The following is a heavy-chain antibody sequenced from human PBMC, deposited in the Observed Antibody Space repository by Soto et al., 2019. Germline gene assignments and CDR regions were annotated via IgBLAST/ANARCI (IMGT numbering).Heavy chain of an antibody. CDR1: GGSISSSSYY. CDR3: ARGFSPRYYYGSGRHYYYMDV. J-gene: IGHJ6*03. D-gene: IGHD3-10*01. Sequence: PSETLSLTCTVSGGSISSSSYYWGWIRQPPGKGLEWIGEINHSGSTNYNPSLKSRVTISVDTSKNQFSLKLSSVTAADTAVYYCARGFSPRYYYGSGRHYYYMDVWGKGTTVTVSS. CDR2: INHSGST. V-gene: IGHV4-39*07.